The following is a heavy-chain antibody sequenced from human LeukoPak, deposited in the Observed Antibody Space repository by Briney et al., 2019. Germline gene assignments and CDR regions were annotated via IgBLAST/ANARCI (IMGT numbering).Heavy chain of an antibody. CDR2: ISSSGSTI. J-gene: IGHJ5*02. V-gene: IGHV3-48*03. D-gene: IGHD1-20*01. CDR3: ARSKTYNYFDP. CDR1: GFAFSSYE. Sequence: GGSLRLSCAASGFAFSSYEMNWVRQAPEKGLEWVAHISSSGSTIYYGDSVKGRFTISRDNAKNSLYLQMNSLRAEDTAVYYCARSKTYNYFDPWGQGTLVTVSS.